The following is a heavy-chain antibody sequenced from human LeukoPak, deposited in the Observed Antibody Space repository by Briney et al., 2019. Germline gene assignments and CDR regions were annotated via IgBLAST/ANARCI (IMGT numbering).Heavy chain of an antibody. V-gene: IGHV5-51*01. D-gene: IGHD1-26*01. J-gene: IGHJ4*02. Sequence: GESLKISCKASGYTFSDYWIGWVRQMPGQGLEWMGIVYPGDSDTRYSPSFQGHVTISADKSINTAYLQWSGLQASDNAIYFCARSQGLYGTADYWGQGTLV. CDR2: VYPGDSDT. CDR1: GYTFSDYW. CDR3: ARSQGLYGTADY.